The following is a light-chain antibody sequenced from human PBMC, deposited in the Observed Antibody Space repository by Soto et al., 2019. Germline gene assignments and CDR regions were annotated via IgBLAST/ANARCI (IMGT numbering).Light chain of an antibody. CDR2: STS. CDR3: QQYDNWPWT. CDR1: QSLSSS. V-gene: IGKV3-15*01. Sequence: KVLTQSPGTLSMSPGERATLSCRASQSLSSSLAWYQQKPGQAPRPLIYSTSRRATGVPVRFTGSGSGTDFTLTISSLQSEDFGVYFCQQYDNWPWTFGQGTKVDIK. J-gene: IGKJ1*01.